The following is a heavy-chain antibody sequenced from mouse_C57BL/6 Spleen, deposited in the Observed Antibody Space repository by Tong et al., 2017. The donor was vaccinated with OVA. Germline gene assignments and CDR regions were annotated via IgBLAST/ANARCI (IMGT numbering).Heavy chain of an antibody. Sequence: EVQLQESGPELVKPGASVKISCKASGYSFTGYYMNWVKQSPEKSLEWIGEINPSTGGTTYNQKFKGKAKLTAVTSASTAYMELSSLTNEDSAVYYCNYGSSPYWYFDVWGTGTTVTVSS. CDR2: INPSTGGT. CDR1: GYSFTGYY. CDR3: NYGSSPYWYFDV. J-gene: IGHJ1*03. V-gene: IGHV1-42*01. D-gene: IGHD1-1*01.